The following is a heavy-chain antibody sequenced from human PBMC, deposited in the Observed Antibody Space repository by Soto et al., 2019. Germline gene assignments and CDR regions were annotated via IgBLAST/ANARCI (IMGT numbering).Heavy chain of an antibody. V-gene: IGHV4-34*01. CDR1: GGSFSGYY. CDR3: ARDIVVVVAATEKINWFDP. Sequence: QVQLQQWGAGLLKPSETLSLTCAVYGGSFSGYYWSWIRQPPGKGLEWIGEINHSGSTNYNPSLKSRVTISVDTSKNQFSLKLSSVTAADTAVYYCARDIVVVVAATEKINWFDPWGQGTLVTVSS. CDR2: INHSGST. D-gene: IGHD2-15*01. J-gene: IGHJ5*02.